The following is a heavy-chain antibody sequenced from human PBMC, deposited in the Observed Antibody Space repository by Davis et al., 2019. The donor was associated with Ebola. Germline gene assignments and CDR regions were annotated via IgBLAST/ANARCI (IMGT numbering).Heavy chain of an antibody. D-gene: IGHD3-22*01. V-gene: IGHV1-3*01. CDR2: INAGKGNT. Sequence: AASVKVSCKASGYTFTSYYMHWVRQAPGQRLEWMGWINAGKGNTKYSQKFQGRVTFTRDTSASTAYMELSSLRSEDTAVYYCARSYYYDTSGNSLPYFDYWGQGTLVTVSS. CDR1: GYTFTSYY. J-gene: IGHJ4*02. CDR3: ARSYYYDTSGNSLPYFDY.